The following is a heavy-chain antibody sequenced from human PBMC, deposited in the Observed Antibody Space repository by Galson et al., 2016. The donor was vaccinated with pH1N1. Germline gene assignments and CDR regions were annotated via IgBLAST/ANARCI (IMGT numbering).Heavy chain of an antibody. J-gene: IGHJ4*02. CDR3: ARDSEDSGHEGFH. Sequence: SLRLPCAASGFTFTSYAMHWVRQAPGKGLEWVAVILYDGTNEYYADSVKVRFTISRDKTQSTVYLQMNSRRTEDTAVYDCARDSEDSGHEGFHWAQGTLVIVSS. D-gene: IGHD5-12*01. V-gene: IGHV3-30*04. CDR2: ILYDGTNE. CDR1: GFTFTSYA.